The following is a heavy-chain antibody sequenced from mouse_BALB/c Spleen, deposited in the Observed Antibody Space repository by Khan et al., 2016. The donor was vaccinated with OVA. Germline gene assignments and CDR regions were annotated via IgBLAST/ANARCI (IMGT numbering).Heavy chain of an antibody. CDR2: INTYTGEP. J-gene: IGHJ3*01. D-gene: IGHD1-1*01. V-gene: IGHV9-1*02. Sequence: QIQLVQSGPELKKPGETVKISCKTSGYTFTNYGMNWVKQAPGKALKWMGWINTYTGEPTYADDFKGRFAFSLETSASTAYLQINSLKNEDMATYLYARGLNYYGSWFAYWGQGTLVTVSA. CDR1: GYTFTNYG. CDR3: ARGLNYYGSWFAY.